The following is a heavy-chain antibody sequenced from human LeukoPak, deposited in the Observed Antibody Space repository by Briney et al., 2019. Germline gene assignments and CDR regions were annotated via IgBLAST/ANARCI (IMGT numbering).Heavy chain of an antibody. CDR3: ARGRDFWSGYYWGYYFDY. Sequence: GGSLRLSCAASGFTFSSYGMHWVLQAPGKGLEWVAVIWYDGSNKYYADSVKGRFTISRDNSKNTLYLQMNSLRAEDTAVYYCARGRDFWSGYYWGYYFDYSGQGTLVTVSS. D-gene: IGHD3-3*01. J-gene: IGHJ4*02. CDR1: GFTFSSYG. CDR2: IWYDGSNK. V-gene: IGHV3-33*01.